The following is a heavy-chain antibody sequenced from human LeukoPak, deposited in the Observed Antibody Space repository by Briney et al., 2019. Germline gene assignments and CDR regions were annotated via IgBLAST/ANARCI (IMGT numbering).Heavy chain of an antibody. D-gene: IGHD3-10*01. CDR3: AREGPYYYGSGSPDY. J-gene: IGHJ4*02. CDR2: ISSSSSYI. Sequence: GGSLRLSCAASGFTFSSYSMNWVRQAPGKGLEWVSSISSSSSYIYYADSVKGRFTISRDNAKNSLYLQMNGLRAEDTAVYYCAREGPYYYGSGSPDYWGQGTLVTVSS. CDR1: GFTFSSYS. V-gene: IGHV3-21*01.